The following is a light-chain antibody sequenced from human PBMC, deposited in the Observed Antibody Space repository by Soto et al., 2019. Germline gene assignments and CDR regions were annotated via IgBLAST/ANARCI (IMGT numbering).Light chain of an antibody. CDR3: QQYNYWPGT. Sequence: VLTQSPATLSLSPGERATLSCRASQSVSSYLAWYQQKPGQAPRLLIYDTSNRATGVPARFSGSGSGTDFTLTINSLQSEDFAVYYCQQYNYWPGTFGQGTKVDIK. J-gene: IGKJ1*01. CDR2: DTS. V-gene: IGKV3-11*01. CDR1: QSVSSY.